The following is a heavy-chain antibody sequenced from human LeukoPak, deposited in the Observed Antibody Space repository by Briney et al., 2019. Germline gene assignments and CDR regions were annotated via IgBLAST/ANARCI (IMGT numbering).Heavy chain of an antibody. CDR3: ARGPITTRSHFDY. Sequence: SVKVSCKASGGTFSSYAISWVRQAPGQGLEWMGGIIPIFATANYAQKFQGRVTITADESTITAYMELSSLRSEDTAVYYCARGPITTRSHFDYWGQGTLVTVSS. CDR1: GGTFSSYA. CDR2: IIPIFATA. D-gene: IGHD3-22*01. V-gene: IGHV1-69*13. J-gene: IGHJ4*02.